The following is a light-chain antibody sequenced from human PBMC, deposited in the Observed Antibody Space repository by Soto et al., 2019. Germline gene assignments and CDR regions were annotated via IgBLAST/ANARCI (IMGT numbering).Light chain of an antibody. CDR1: QSISSY. Sequence: DIQVTQSPSLLSASTGDRVTITCRASQSISSYLHWYQQKPGKAPKLLIYDASSLESGVPSRFSGSGSGTEFTLTISSLQPDDFATYYCQQYNSYSRTFGQGTKVDI. J-gene: IGKJ1*01. CDR2: DAS. CDR3: QQYNSYSRT. V-gene: IGKV1-5*01.